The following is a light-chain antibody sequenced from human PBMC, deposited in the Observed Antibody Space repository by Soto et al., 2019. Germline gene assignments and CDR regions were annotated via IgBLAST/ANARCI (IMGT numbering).Light chain of an antibody. CDR1: QSISSW. V-gene: IGKV1-5*01. J-gene: IGKJ3*01. CDR3: QQYNSYLT. Sequence: DIQMTQSPSTLSASVGDRVTITCRASQSISSWLAWYQQKPGKAPKLLIYDASSLESGVPSRFSGSGSGTEFTLTISSQQPDDFATYYCQQYNSYLTFDPGTKVDI. CDR2: DAS.